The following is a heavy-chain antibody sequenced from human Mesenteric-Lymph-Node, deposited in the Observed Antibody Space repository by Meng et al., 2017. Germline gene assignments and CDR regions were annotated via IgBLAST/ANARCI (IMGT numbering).Heavy chain of an antibody. V-gene: IGHV3-33*01. Sequence: GGSLRLSCAASGFTFSSYGMHWVRQAPGKGLEWVAVIWYDGSNKYYADSVKGRFTISRGNSKNTLYLQMNSLRAEDTAVYYCARDLRVTMIVGNGMDVWGQGTTVTVSS. J-gene: IGHJ6*02. D-gene: IGHD3-22*01. CDR3: ARDLRVTMIVGNGMDV. CDR1: GFTFSSYG. CDR2: IWYDGSNK.